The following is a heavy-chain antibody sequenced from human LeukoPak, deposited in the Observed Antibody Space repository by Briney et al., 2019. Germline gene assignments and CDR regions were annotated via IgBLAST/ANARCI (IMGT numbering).Heavy chain of an antibody. V-gene: IGHV1-46*01. CDR1: GYTFTSNY. D-gene: IGHD2-2*01. CDR3: GRLVSITSCPRNY. J-gene: IGHJ4*02. CDR2: INPSGGST. Sequence: GASVKVSCKASGYTFTSNYIHWGRQAPGQGLEWMGIINPSGGSTSYAQKFQGRVIMTRYTSTSTVYMQLGSLRSEDTALYYCGRLVSITSCPRNYWGQGTLVTVSS.